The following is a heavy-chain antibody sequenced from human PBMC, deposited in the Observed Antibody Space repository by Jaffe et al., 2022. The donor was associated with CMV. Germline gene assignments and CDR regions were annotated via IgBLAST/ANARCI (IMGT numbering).Heavy chain of an antibody. V-gene: IGHV4-4*02. D-gene: IGHD2-8*01. J-gene: IGHJ4*02. Sequence: QVHLQESGPGLVKPSGALSLTCTVSGVSISSRHWWSWVRQSPGKGLEWIGEVYHSGSTTYNPSLKTRVSMSADKSKNQFSLKLSSVTAADTAVYYCARLRVIQANGYTGFDYWGQGTLVTVSS. CDR3: ARLRVIQANGYTGFDY. CDR2: VYHSGST. CDR1: GVSISSRHW.